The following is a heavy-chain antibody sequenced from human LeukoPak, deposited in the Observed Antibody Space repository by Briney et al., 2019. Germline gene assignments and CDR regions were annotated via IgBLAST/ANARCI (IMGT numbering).Heavy chain of an antibody. CDR3: AKDILTGYGSLWR. CDR2: IYYSGST. J-gene: IGHJ4*02. V-gene: IGHV4-39*02. CDR1: GVSISSSSYY. Sequence: SETLSLTCTVSGVSISSSSYYWGWIRQPPGKGLEWIGNIYYSGSTYYNPSLKSRVTISVDTSKNQFSLKLSSVTAADTAVYYCAKDILTGYGSLWRWGQGTLVTVSS. D-gene: IGHD3-9*01.